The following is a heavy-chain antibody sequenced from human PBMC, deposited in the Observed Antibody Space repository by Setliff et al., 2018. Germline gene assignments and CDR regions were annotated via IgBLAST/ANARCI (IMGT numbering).Heavy chain of an antibody. CDR2: ISYGGNT. D-gene: IGHD2-21*02. J-gene: IGHJ4*02. V-gene: IGHV4-34*01. Sequence: SETLSLTCAVYDGSFSGYYWNWIRQPPGKGLEWIGSISYGGNTYYNPSLNSRVTISADTSKNQFSVRLNSVTAADTAVYYCARHWDFCGGNCPHNSIDYWGRGALVTVSS. CDR1: DGSFSGYY. CDR3: ARHWDFCGGNCPHNSIDY.